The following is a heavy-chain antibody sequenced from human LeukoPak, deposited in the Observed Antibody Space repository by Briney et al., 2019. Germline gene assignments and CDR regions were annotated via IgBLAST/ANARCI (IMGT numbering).Heavy chain of an antibody. CDR1: GGSISSGSYY. D-gene: IGHD1-26*01. V-gene: IGHV4-61*02. Sequence: PSGTLSLTCTVSGGSISSGSYYWSWIRQPAGKGLEWIGRIYTSGSTNYNPSLKSRVTISVDTSKNQFSLKLSSVTAADTAVYYCARVRVGTRGTFDYWGQGTLVTVSS. CDR2: IYTSGST. CDR3: ARVRVGTRGTFDY. J-gene: IGHJ4*02.